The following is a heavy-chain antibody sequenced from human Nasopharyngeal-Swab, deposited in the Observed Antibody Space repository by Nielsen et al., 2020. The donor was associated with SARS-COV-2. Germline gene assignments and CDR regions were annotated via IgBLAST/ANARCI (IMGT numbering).Heavy chain of an antibody. D-gene: IGHD4-11*01. Sequence: VRQMPGKGLEWMGIIYPGDSDTRYSPSFQGQVTISADKSISTAYLQWSSLKASDTAMYYCARSDDYSNFPCYYGMDVWGQGTTVTVSS. CDR2: IYPGDSDT. J-gene: IGHJ6*02. CDR3: ARSDDYSNFPCYYGMDV. V-gene: IGHV5-51*01.